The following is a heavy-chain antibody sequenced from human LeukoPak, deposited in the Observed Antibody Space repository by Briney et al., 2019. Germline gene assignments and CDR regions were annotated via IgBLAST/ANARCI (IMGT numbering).Heavy chain of an antibody. Sequence: GGSLRLSCAASGFSFSTYSMSWVRQAPGKGLEWVSCIRSSSSTVYYADSVTGRFTIPRDNAKNSLFLHMSSLRAEDTAVYYCAKDLRPAEDYGGNQPLDYWGQGTLVTVSS. CDR3: AKDLRPAEDYGGNQPLDY. CDR2: IRSSSSTV. J-gene: IGHJ4*02. CDR1: GFSFSTYS. D-gene: IGHD4-23*01. V-gene: IGHV3-48*01.